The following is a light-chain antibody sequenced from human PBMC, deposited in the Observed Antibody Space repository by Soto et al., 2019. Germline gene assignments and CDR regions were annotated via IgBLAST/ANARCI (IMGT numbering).Light chain of an antibody. V-gene: IGKV1-39*01. CDR2: AAS. CDR3: QQSYITPPT. J-gene: IGKJ3*01. CDR1: QSISNY. Sequence: DIQMTQSPSSLSASVGYRVTITCRASQSISNYLNWYQQKPGKAPKLLIYAASSLQSGVPSRFSGGGSGTDFTLTITSLQPEDFATYSCQQSYITPPTFGPGTKVDIK.